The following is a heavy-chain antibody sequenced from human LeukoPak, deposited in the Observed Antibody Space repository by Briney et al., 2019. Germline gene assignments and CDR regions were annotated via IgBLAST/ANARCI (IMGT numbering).Heavy chain of an antibody. CDR3: ARDPQLVRAFDI. V-gene: IGHV1-46*01. Sequence: ASVKVSCKASGGTFSSYAISWVRQAPGQGLEWMGIINPSGGSTSYAQKFQGRVTMTRDTSTSTVYMELSSLRSEDTAVYYCARDPQLVRAFDIWGQGTMVTVSS. CDR1: GGTFSSYA. CDR2: INPSGGST. D-gene: IGHD6-13*01. J-gene: IGHJ3*02.